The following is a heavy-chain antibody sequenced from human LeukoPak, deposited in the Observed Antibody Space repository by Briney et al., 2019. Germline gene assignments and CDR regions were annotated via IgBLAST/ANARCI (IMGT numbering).Heavy chain of an antibody. V-gene: IGHV1-69*05. J-gene: IGHJ6*03. CDR3: ATGVGDYDYYYHMDV. Sequence: SVKVSCKASGGTFSSYPLSWVRQAPGQGLEWMGGIIPIYTGPDYAQRFQGGLTITTDESATTAYMELSSLTSEDTAVYYCATGVGDYDYYYHMDVWGRGTTVTVSS. D-gene: IGHD2-21*02. CDR1: GGTFSSYP. CDR2: IIPIYTGP.